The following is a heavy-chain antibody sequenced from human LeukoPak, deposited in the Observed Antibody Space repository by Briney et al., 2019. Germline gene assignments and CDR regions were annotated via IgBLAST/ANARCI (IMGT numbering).Heavy chain of an antibody. CDR2: ISGSGGST. J-gene: IGHJ5*02. CDR1: GFTFSGYA. CDR3: AKVSVRGPNDNWFDP. V-gene: IGHV3-23*01. Sequence: GGSLRLSCAASGFTFSGYAMSWVRQAPGKGLEWVSAISGSGGSTYYADSVKGRFTISRDNSKNTLYLQMNSLRAEDTAVYYCAKVSVRGPNDNWFDPWGQGTLVTVSS. D-gene: IGHD3-10*02.